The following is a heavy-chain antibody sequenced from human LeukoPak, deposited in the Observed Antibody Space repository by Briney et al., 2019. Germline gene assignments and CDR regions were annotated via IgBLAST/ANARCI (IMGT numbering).Heavy chain of an antibody. D-gene: IGHD3-16*02. J-gene: IGHJ4*02. Sequence: GASVKVSCKASGYTFTSYGISWVRQAPGQGLEWMGWISANSGDTNYVQKVQGRVTMTTDTSTSTAYMELRSLRSDDTAVYYCARDFRAYDYVWGGYRYPELDYFDYWGQGSLVTVSS. CDR3: ARDFRAYDYVWGGYRYPELDYFDY. CDR1: GYTFTSYG. CDR2: ISANSGDT. V-gene: IGHV1-18*01.